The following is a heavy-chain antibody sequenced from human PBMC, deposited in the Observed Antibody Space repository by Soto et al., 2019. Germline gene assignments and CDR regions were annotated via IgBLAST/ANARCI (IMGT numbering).Heavy chain of an antibody. CDR1: GGSFSGYY. Sequence: KASETLSLTCAVYGGSFSGYYWSWIRQPPGKGLEWIGEINHSGSTNYNPSLKSRVTISVDTSKNQFSLKLSSVTAADTAVYYCARRGLRYLVYGMDVWGQGTTVTVSS. CDR2: INHSGST. CDR3: ARRGLRYLVYGMDV. V-gene: IGHV4-34*01. D-gene: IGHD3-9*01. J-gene: IGHJ6*02.